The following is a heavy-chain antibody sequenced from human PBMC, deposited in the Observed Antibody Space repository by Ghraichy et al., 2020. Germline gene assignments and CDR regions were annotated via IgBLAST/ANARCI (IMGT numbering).Heavy chain of an antibody. CDR3: ARGGLLPSLLWFGELSSRYYYYGMDV. Sequence: SETLSLTCAVYGGSFSGYYWSWIRQPPGKGLEWIGEINHSGSTNYNPSLKSRVTISVDTSKNQFSLKLSSVTAADTAVYYCARGGLLPSLLWFGELSSRYYYYGMDVWGQWTTVTVSS. D-gene: IGHD3-10*01. V-gene: IGHV4-34*01. J-gene: IGHJ6*02. CDR1: GGSFSGYY. CDR2: INHSGST.